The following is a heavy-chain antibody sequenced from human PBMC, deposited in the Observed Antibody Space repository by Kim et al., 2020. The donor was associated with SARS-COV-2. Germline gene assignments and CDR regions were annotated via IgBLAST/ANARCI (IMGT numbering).Heavy chain of an antibody. D-gene: IGHD3-10*01. CDR3: ANQMIRGRYYYYGMDV. CDR1: GFTFDDYA. V-gene: IGHV3-9*01. Sequence: GGSLRLSCAASGFTFDDYAMHWVRQAPGKGLEWVSGISWNSGSIGYADSVKGRFTISRDNAKNSLYLQMNSLRAEDTALYYCANQMIRGRYYYYGMDVWGQGTTVTVSS. CDR2: ISWNSGSI. J-gene: IGHJ6*02.